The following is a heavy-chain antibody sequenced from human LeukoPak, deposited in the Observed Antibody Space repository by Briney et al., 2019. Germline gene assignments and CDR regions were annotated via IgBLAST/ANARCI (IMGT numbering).Heavy chain of an antibody. CDR2: IGGSGANT. CDR1: GLTFSTYA. Sequence: GGSLRLSCAASGLTFSTYAMGWVRQAPGEGLEWVSVIGGSGANTYYADAVKGRFTMSRDNSKNTLYLQMNSLRVEDTAVYYCAKREAAIGVIDYWGQGTLVTVSS. D-gene: IGHD6-13*01. V-gene: IGHV3-23*01. J-gene: IGHJ4*02. CDR3: AKREAAIGVIDY.